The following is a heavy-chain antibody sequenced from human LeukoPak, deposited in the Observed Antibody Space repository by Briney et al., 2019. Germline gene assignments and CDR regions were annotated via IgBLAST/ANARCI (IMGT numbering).Heavy chain of an antibody. CDR1: GYTFTSYG. V-gene: IGHV1-18*01. Sequence: GSVKVSCKASGYTFTSYGISWVRQAPGQGLEWMGWISAYNGNTNYAQKLQGRVTMTTDTSTSTAYMELRSLRSDDTAVYYCARDGGAVAAGYYGMDVWGQGTTVTVSS. CDR3: ARDGGAVAAGYYGMDV. D-gene: IGHD6-19*01. J-gene: IGHJ6*02. CDR2: ISAYNGNT.